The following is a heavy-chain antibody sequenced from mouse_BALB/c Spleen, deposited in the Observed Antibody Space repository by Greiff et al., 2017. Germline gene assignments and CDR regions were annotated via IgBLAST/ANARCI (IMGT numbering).Heavy chain of an antibody. CDR1: GFTFSSYT. V-gene: IGHV5-6-4*01. D-gene: IGHD2-4*01. J-gene: IGHJ3*01. Sequence: EVHLAASGGGLVKPGGSLKLSCAASGFTFSSYTMSWVRQTPEKRLEWVATLSSGGSYTYYPDSVKGRFTISRDNAKYTLYLKMSSLKSEDTAMYTCTRERDDYSAWFAYWGQGTQVTVS. CDR3: TRERDDYSAWFAY. CDR2: LSSGGSYT.